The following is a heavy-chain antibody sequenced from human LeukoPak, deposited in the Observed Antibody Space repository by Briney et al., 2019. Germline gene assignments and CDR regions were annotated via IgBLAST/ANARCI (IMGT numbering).Heavy chain of an antibody. D-gene: IGHD3-3*01. CDR2: FEPEDGET. CDR1: GYTLTELS. V-gene: IGHV1-24*01. J-gene: IGHJ3*02. Sequence: EASVKVSCKVSGYTLTELSMHWVRPAPGKGLEWMGGFEPEDGETIYAQKFQGRVTMTEDTSTDTAYMELIILRTEDTAVYYCAAWLLYCFDIWGQGTMVTVSS. CDR3: AAWLLYCFDI.